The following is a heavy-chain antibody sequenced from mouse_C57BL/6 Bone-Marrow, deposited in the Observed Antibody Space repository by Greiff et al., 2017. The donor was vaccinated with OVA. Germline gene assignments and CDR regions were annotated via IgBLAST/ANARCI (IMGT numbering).Heavy chain of an antibody. V-gene: IGHV6-3*01. CDR2: IRLKSDNYAT. CDR3: GVTTVTDY. J-gene: IGHJ2*01. CDR1: GFTFSNYW. Sequence: VMLVESGGGLVQPGGSMKLSCVASGFTFSNYWMNWVRPSPEKGLEWVAQIRLKSDNYATHYAESVKGRFTISRDDSKSRVYLQMNNLRAEDTGIYYCGVTTVTDYWGQGTTLTVSS. D-gene: IGHD1-2*01.